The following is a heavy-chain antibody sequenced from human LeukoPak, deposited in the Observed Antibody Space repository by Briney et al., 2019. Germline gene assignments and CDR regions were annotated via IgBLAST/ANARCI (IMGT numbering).Heavy chain of an antibody. CDR1: GYTFTGYY. Sequence: ASVKVSCKASGYTFTGYYMHWVRQAPGQGLELMGWINPNSGGTNYAQKFQGRVTMTRDTSISTAYMELSRLRSDDTAVYYCARVVSGYVVWGGFEYWGQGTLVTVSS. D-gene: IGHD5-12*01. J-gene: IGHJ4*02. CDR3: ARVVSGYVVWGGFEY. CDR2: INPNSGGT. V-gene: IGHV1-2*02.